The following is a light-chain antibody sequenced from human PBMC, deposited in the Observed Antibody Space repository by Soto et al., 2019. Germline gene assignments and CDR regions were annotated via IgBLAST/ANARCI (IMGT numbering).Light chain of an antibody. Sequence: EIVLTQSPGTLSLSPGERATLSCRASQSVGSRYLAWYQQKPGQAPRLLMYGASNRAAGIPDRFSGSGSGTDFTLTISRLEPEDFAVYYCQQLAGSLFTFGPGTKVDVK. J-gene: IGKJ3*01. CDR3: QQLAGSLFT. CDR2: GAS. V-gene: IGKV3-20*01. CDR1: QSVGSRY.